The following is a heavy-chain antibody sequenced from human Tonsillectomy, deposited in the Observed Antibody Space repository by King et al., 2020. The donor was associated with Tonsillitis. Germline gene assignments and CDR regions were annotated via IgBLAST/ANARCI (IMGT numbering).Heavy chain of an antibody. V-gene: IGHV3-7*04. CDR2: VDHDGSQK. CDR1: GFTFTTYW. D-gene: IGHD3-16*01. J-gene: IGHJ6*02. Sequence: VQLVESGGGLVQPGGSLRNSCAASGFTFTTYWMTWVRQAPGKGLEWVANVDHDGSQKYYVDSVSGRFTISRDNAKNSLNLQMNSLRVEDTAVYFCARVKRTTWGTHNYGMDVWGQGTTVTVSS. CDR3: ARVKRTTWGTHNYGMDV.